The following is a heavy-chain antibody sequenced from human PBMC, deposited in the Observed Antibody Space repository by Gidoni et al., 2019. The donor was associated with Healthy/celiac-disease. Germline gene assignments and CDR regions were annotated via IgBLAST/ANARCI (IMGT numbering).Heavy chain of an antibody. D-gene: IGHD3-9*01. CDR3: ARDDILSYYYGMDV. CDR1: GFTSGSYG. Sequence: VQLVESVGGLVKPGGSLKPSCASSGFTSGSYGMNWVRQAPGKGLEEVSSMSSSSSYIHYADSVKGRFTITRDNARNSLYLQMKRLRAEDTAVSYCARDDILSYYYGMDVWGQGTTVTVSS. J-gene: IGHJ6*02. CDR2: MSSSSSYI. V-gene: IGHV3-21*01.